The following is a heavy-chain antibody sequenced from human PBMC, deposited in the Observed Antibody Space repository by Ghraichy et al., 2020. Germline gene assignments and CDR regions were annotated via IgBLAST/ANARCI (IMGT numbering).Heavy chain of an antibody. Sequence: SVKVSCKASGGTFSSYAISWVRQAPGQGLEWMGGIIPIFGTANYAQKFQGRVTITTDESTSTAYMELSSLRSEDTAVYYCARESTGAAGTPSFDYWGQGTLVTVSS. J-gene: IGHJ4*02. CDR2: IIPIFGTA. V-gene: IGHV1-69*05. D-gene: IGHD6-13*01. CDR3: ARESTGAAGTPSFDY. CDR1: GGTFSSYA.